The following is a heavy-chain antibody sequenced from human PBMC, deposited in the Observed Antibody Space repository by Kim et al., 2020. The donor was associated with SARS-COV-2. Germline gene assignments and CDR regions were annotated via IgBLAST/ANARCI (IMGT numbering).Heavy chain of an antibody. V-gene: IGHV5-10-1*01. CDR1: GYSFTSYW. Sequence: GESLKISCKGSGYSFTSYWISWVRQMPGKGLEWMGRIDPSDSYTNYSPSFQGHVTISADKSISTAYLQWSSLKASDTAMYYCARRFLGCGGDCSSDFDYWGQGTLVTVSS. J-gene: IGHJ4*02. CDR3: ARRFLGCGGDCSSDFDY. CDR2: IDPSDSYT. D-gene: IGHD2-21*02.